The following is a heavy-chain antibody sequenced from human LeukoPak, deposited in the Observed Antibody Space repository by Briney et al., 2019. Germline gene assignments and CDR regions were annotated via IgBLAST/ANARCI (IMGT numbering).Heavy chain of an antibody. CDR1: GGYMSGYC. Sequence: SETLFLTCTVPGGYMSGYCRSWIRQPPRTRLKLIGYFCDTGSTNYLPSLKSRATLSVDTSNNQFSLKLSSVSAADTALYYCARESGGACYPPAYYYYMDVWGKGTTVTVSS. CDR2: FCDTGST. CDR3: ARESGGACYPPAYYYYMDV. V-gene: IGHV4-59*01. J-gene: IGHJ6*03. D-gene: IGHD2-21*02.